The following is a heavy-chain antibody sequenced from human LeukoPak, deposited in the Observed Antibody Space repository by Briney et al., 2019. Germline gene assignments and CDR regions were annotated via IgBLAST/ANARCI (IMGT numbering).Heavy chain of an antibody. CDR3: PRRAKYGSGIYYHYYYYYYMDV. CDR2: MNPNSGNT. D-gene: IGHD3-10*01. Sequence: ASVKVSCKASGYTFTSYDINWVRQATGQGLEWMGWMNPNSGNTGYAQKFQGRVTMTRNTSISTAYMELSSPRSEDTAVYYSPRRAKYGSGIYYHYYYYYYMDVWGKGTRVTVSS. CDR1: GYTFTSYD. V-gene: IGHV1-8*01. J-gene: IGHJ6*03.